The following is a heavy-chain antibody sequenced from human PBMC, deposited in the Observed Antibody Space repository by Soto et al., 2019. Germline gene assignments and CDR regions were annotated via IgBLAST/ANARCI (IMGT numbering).Heavy chain of an antibody. J-gene: IGHJ4*02. Sequence: QITLNESGPTQVKPRQTLTLTCTFSGFSLTTSGVGVGWIRQSPGKAPEWLALIYWDYDKRYTPSLKSRLTITKDTTKNQVVLTRADLDPADTATYYCAHRVLRSVFGLVTTTAIYFDFWGQGTPVAVSS. V-gene: IGHV2-5*02. CDR1: GFSLTTSGVG. D-gene: IGHD3-3*01. CDR2: IYWDYDK. CDR3: AHRVLRSVFGLVTTTAIYFDF.